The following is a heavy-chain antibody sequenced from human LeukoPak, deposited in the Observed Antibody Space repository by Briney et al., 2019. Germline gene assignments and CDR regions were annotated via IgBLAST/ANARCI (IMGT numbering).Heavy chain of an antibody. CDR3: AKDLGPWIVVVPAASAFDI. Sequence: GGSLRLSCAASGFTFSSYAMSWVRQAPGKGLEWVSAISGSGGSTYYADSVKGRFTISRDNSKNTLYLQMNSLRAEDTAVYYCAKDLGPWIVVVPAASAFDIWGQGTMVTVSS. CDR1: GFTFSSYA. J-gene: IGHJ3*02. V-gene: IGHV3-23*01. CDR2: ISGSGGST. D-gene: IGHD2-2*01.